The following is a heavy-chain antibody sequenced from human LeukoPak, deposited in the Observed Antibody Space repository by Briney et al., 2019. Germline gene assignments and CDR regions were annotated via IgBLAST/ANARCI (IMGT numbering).Heavy chain of an antibody. V-gene: IGHV4-59*01. CDR3: ARGAYDFWSGFQYYFDY. CDR2: IYYSGST. J-gene: IGHJ4*02. CDR1: GGSISSYY. D-gene: IGHD3-3*01. Sequence: SETLSLTCTVSGGSISSYYWSWLRQPPGKGLEWIGYIYYSGSTNYNPSLKSRVTISVDTSKNQFSLKLSSVTAADTAVYYCARGAYDFWSGFQYYFDYWGQGTLVTVSS.